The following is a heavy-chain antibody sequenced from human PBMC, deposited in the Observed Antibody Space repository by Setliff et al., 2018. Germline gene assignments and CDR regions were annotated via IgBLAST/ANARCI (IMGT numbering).Heavy chain of an antibody. D-gene: IGHD2-15*01. CDR1: GYNFITFG. J-gene: IGHJ4*02. CDR2: ISPYNGDA. V-gene: IGHV1-18*01. CDR3: TRGRGPRVVVAVPLDF. Sequence: ASVKVSCKTSGYNFITFGVNWVRQVPGQGFEWMGWISPYNGDADYAQKFQGRVTLTTDTPTGTAYMELRALSSDDTAIYYCTRGRGPRVVVAVPLDFWGQGTLVTVSS.